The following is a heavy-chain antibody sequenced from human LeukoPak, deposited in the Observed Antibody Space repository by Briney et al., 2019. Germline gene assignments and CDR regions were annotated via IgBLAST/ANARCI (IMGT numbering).Heavy chain of an antibody. CDR2: ISSSSSYI. CDR3: ARDSVTHDAFDI. D-gene: IGHD5-18*01. V-gene: IGHV3-21*01. CDR1: GFTFSSYS. J-gene: IGHJ3*02. Sequence: PGGSRRLSCAASGFTFSSYSMNWVRQAPGKGLEWVSSISSSSSYIYYADSVKGRFTISRDNAKNSLYLQMNSLRAEDTAVYYCARDSVTHDAFDIWGQGTMVTVSS.